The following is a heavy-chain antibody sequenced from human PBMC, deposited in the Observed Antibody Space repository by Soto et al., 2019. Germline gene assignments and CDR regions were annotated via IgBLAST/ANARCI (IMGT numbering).Heavy chain of an antibody. V-gene: IGHV4-34*01. CDR3: ARVPYCSGGSCYLNWFDP. Sequence: SETLSLTCAVYGGSFSGYYWSWIRQPPGKGLKWIGEINHSGSTNYNPSLKSRVTISVDTSKNQFSLKLSSVTAADTAVYYCARVPYCSGGSCYLNWFDPWGQGTLVTVSS. CDR1: GGSFSGYY. CDR2: INHSGST. J-gene: IGHJ5*02. D-gene: IGHD2-15*01.